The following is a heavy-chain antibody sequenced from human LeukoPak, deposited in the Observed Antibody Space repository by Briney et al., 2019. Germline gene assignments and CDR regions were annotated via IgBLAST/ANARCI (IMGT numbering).Heavy chain of an antibody. J-gene: IGHJ4*02. CDR2: IYYSGST. CDR1: GGSISSDY. CDR3: AREYCSSSSCYFDY. D-gene: IGHD2-2*01. Sequence: PSETLSLTCTVSGGSISSDYWSWIRQPPGKRLEWIAYIYYSGSTNYNPSLKSRVTISADTSKNQFSLKLSSVTAAGTAVYYCAREYCSSSSCYFDYWGQGTLVTVSS. V-gene: IGHV4-59*01.